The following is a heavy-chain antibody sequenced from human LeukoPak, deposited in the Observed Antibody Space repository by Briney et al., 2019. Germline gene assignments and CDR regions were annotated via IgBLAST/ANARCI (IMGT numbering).Heavy chain of an antibody. D-gene: IGHD6-13*01. Sequence: ASVKVSCKASGYTFTSYDINWVRQATGQGLEWMGWMNPNSGNTGYAQKFQGRVTMTRNTSISTAYMELSSLRSEDTAVYYCARRGGSAAGSGVDYWGQGTLVTVSS. V-gene: IGHV1-8*01. CDR2: MNPNSGNT. CDR3: ARRGGSAAGSGVDY. J-gene: IGHJ4*02. CDR1: GYTFTSYD.